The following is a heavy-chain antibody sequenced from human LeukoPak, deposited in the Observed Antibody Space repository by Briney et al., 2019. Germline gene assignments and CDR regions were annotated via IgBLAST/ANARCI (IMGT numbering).Heavy chain of an antibody. V-gene: IGHV4-34*01. CDR3: ARGRGWVYYYYMDV. J-gene: IGHJ6*03. D-gene: IGHD6-19*01. CDR2: INHSGST. CDR1: GGSFSGYY. Sequence: PSETLSLTCAVYGGSFSGYYWSWIRQPPGKGLEWIGEINHSGSTNYNPSLKSRVTISVDTSKNQVSLKLSSVTAADTAVYYCARGRGWVYYYYMDVWGKGTTVTVSS.